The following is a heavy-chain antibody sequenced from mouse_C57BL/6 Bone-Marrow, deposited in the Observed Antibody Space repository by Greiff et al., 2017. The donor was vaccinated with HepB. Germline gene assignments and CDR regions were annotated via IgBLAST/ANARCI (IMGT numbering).Heavy chain of an antibody. CDR2: IDPETGGT. D-gene: IGHD2-5*01. Sequence: VQLQQSGAELVRPGASVTLSCKASGYTFTDYEMHWVKQTPVHGLEWIGAIDPETGGTAYNQKFKGKAILTADKSSSTAYMELRSLTSEDSAVYDGTRRSNYLAWFAYWGQGTLVTVSA. J-gene: IGHJ3*01. CDR1: GYTFTDYE. CDR3: TRRSNYLAWFAY. V-gene: IGHV1-15*01.